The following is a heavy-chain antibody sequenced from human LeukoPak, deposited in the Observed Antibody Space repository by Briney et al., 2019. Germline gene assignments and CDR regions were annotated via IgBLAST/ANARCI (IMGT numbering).Heavy chain of an antibody. CDR1: GFTFSSYG. J-gene: IGHJ4*02. V-gene: IGHV3-30*03. D-gene: IGHD6-25*01. CDR2: ISYDGSNK. Sequence: GGSLRLSCAASGFTFSSYGMHWVRQAPGKGLEWVAVISYDGSNKYYADSVKGRFTISRDNSKNTLYLQMNSLRAEDTAVYYCAGEIQAAFDYWGQGTLVTVSS. CDR3: AGEIQAAFDY.